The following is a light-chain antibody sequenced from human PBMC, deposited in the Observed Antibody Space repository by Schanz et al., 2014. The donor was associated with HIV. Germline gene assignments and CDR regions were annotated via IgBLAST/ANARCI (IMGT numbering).Light chain of an antibody. CDR3: QQHGTSPWT. J-gene: IGKJ1*01. CDR2: GVS. V-gene: IGKV3-20*01. Sequence: DTVLTQSPGTLSLSPGERATLSCRASQSVSSTYLSWYQQKPGQAPRLLIFGVSSRAMGIPDRFSGGGTGTDFTLTISRLAPEDSAVYYCQQHGTSPWTFGQGTKV. CDR1: QSVSSTY.